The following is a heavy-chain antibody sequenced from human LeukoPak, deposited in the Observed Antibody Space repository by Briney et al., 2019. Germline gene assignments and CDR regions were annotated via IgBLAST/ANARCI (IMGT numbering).Heavy chain of an antibody. Sequence: QAGGSLRLSCAASGFTVSSNYMSWVRQAPGKGLEWVSVIYSGGSTYYADSVKGRFTISRGNSKNTLYLQMNSLRAEDTAVYYCARWDDSSGYYPYYFDYWGQGTLVTVSS. V-gene: IGHV3-66*01. J-gene: IGHJ4*02. D-gene: IGHD3-22*01. CDR3: ARWDDSSGYYPYYFDY. CDR2: IYSGGST. CDR1: GFTVSSNY.